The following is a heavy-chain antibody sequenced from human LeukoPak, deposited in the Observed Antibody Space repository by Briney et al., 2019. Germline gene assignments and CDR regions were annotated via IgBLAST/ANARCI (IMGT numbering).Heavy chain of an antibody. Sequence: PSETLSLTCAVYGGSFSGYYWSSIRQPPGKGLEWVGEINHSGSTNYNPSLKSRVTISVDTSKNQFSLKLSSVTAADTAVYYCARTYSSSWYRRTWFDPWGQGTLVTVSS. J-gene: IGHJ5*02. CDR2: INHSGST. CDR3: ARTYSSSWYRRTWFDP. V-gene: IGHV4-34*01. CDR1: GGSFSGYY. D-gene: IGHD6-13*01.